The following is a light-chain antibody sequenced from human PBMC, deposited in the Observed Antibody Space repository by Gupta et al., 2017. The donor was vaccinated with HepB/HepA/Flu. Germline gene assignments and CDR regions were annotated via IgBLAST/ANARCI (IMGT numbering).Light chain of an antibody. Sequence: EMGMTPSPATLFVSPGERATLSCRASQSVSSNLAWYQQKPGQAPRLLIYGVSTRATDIPARFSGSGSGTDFTLTISSLQSEDFAVYYCQQYNEWPRTFGQGTKVEIK. J-gene: IGKJ1*01. CDR3: QQYNEWPRT. V-gene: IGKV3-15*01. CDR2: GVS. CDR1: QSVSSN.